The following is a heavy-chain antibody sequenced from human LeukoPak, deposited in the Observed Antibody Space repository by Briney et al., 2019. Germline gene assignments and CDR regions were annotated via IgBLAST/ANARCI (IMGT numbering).Heavy chain of an antibody. CDR1: GGSISSYY. Sequence: SETLSLTCTVSGGSISSYYWSWIRQPPGKGLDWIGYISHSGSTNYNPSLKSRVTISVDTSKNQFSLKLSSVTAADTAVYYCARAPYYDSSGLDYWGQGALVTVSS. J-gene: IGHJ4*02. CDR3: ARAPYYDSSGLDY. D-gene: IGHD3-22*01. CDR2: ISHSGST. V-gene: IGHV4-59*01.